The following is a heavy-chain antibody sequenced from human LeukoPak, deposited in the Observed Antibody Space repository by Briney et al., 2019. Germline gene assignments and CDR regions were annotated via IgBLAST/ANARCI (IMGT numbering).Heavy chain of an antibody. CDR1: GGSFSGYY. V-gene: IGHV4-34*01. D-gene: IGHD6-13*01. CDR3: ARAQIPSSLFDY. CDR2: INHSRNT. J-gene: IGHJ4*02. Sequence: SETLSLTCAVYGGSFSGYYWSWIRQPPGKGLEWIGEINHSRNTNYNPSLKSRVIISVDTSKNQFSLKLSSVTAADTAVYYCARAQIPSSLFDYWGQGTLVTVSS.